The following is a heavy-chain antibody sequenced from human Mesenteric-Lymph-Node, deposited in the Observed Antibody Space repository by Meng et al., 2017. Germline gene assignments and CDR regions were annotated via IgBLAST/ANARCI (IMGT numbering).Heavy chain of an antibody. CDR1: GFTFSSYG. CDR2: IWYDGSNK. CDR3: ARDYSRVYYDVDAFDI. J-gene: IGHJ3*02. Sequence: GGVVEFGGGGVQPGRSLRLSCAASGFTFSSYGMHWVRQAPGKGLEWVAVIWYDGSNKYYADSVKGRFTMSRDNSKNTLYLQMNTLRAEDTAVYYCARDYSRVYYDVDAFDIWGQGTMVTV. D-gene: IGHD3-3*01. V-gene: IGHV3-33*01.